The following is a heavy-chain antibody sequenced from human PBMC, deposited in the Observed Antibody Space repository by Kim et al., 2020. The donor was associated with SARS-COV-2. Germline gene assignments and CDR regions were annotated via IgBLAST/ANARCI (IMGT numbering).Heavy chain of an antibody. CDR3: AGGVAAAGTRLNWVDA. J-gene: IGHJ5*01. CDR1: GGSFSGYY. D-gene: IGHD6-13*01. CDR2: INHSGST. Sequence: SESLSLTCAAYGGSFSGYYRSWVRQPPGKGLEWVGEINHSGSTNYNPSSKRGGTISGKTPKNQSSLKLSAVPAADTAAFYCAGGVAAAGTRLNWVDAWG. V-gene: IGHV4-34*01.